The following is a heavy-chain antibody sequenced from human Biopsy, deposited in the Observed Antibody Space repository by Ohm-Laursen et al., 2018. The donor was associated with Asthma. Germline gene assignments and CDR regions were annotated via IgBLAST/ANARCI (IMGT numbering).Heavy chain of an antibody. CDR2: ISVFNGNT. V-gene: IGHV1-18*01. Sequence: ASVKVSCKTSGYTFNSAGVTWVRQAPGQGLEWMGWISVFNGNTKVAQKLQDRVTMITDTSTSTAYMELRSLRSDDTAVYFCARAVDYSHYYGIDVWGQGTTVTVS. CDR3: ARAVDYSHYYGIDV. D-gene: IGHD3-10*01. CDR1: GYTFNSAG. J-gene: IGHJ6*02.